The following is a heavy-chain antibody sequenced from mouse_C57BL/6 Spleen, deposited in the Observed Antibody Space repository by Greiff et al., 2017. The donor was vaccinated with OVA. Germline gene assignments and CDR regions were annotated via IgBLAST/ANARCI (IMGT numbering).Heavy chain of an antibody. J-gene: IGHJ3*01. CDR2: INPNNGGT. CDR3: ARGDEYDSWFAY. Sequence: EVQLQQSGPELVKPGASVKIPCKASGYTFTDYNMDWVKQSHGKSLEWIGDINPNNGGTIYNQKFKGKATLTVDKSSSTAYMELRSLTSEDTAVYYWARGDEYDSWFAYWGQGTLVTVSA. D-gene: IGHD2-4*01. V-gene: IGHV1-18*01. CDR1: GYTFTDYN.